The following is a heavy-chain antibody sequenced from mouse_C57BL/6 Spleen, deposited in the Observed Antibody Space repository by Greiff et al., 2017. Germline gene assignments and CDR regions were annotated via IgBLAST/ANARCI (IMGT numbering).Heavy chain of an antibody. CDR3: ARSWDYAMDY. V-gene: IGHV1-39*01. J-gene: IGHJ4*01. CDR1: GYSFTDYN. CDR2: INPNYGTT. Sequence: VHVKQSGPELVKPGASVKISCKASGYSFTDYNMNWVKQSNGKSLEWIGVINPNYGTTSYNQKFKGKATLTVDQSSSTAYMHLNSLTSEDSAVYYCARSWDYAMDYWGQGTSVTVSS.